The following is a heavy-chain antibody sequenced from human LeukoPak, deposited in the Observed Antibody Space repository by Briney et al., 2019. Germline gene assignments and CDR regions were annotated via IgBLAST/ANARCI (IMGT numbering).Heavy chain of an antibody. CDR2: IKSKTDGGTT. D-gene: IGHD3-3*01. CDR3: TTDLSPIFGVPKGAFDI. V-gene: IGHV3-15*01. J-gene: IGHJ3*02. Sequence: AGGSLRLSCAASGFTFSNAWMSWVRQAPGKGLEWVGRIKSKTDGGTTHYAAPVKGRFTISRDDSKNTLYLQMNSLKTEDTAVYYCTTDLSPIFGVPKGAFDIWGQGTMVTVSS. CDR1: GFTFSNAW.